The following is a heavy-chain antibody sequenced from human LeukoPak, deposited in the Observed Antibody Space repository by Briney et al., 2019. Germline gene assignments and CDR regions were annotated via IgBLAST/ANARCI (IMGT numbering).Heavy chain of an antibody. CDR1: GFTFSSYA. J-gene: IGHJ5*02. CDR2: ISSGGGNT. CDR3: ANRISGSSS. V-gene: IGHV3-23*01. D-gene: IGHD3-10*01. Sequence: GGSLRLSCAASGFTFSSYAMSWIRQAPGKGLEWVSAISSGGGNTDYADSVKGRFTISRDNSKNTVFLQMNSLRAEDTGVYYCANRISGSSSWGQGTLVTVSS.